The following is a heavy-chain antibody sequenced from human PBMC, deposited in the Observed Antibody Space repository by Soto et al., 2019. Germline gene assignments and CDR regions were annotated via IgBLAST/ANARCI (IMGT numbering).Heavy chain of an antibody. CDR2: VNPSGGHT. V-gene: IGHV1-46*01. J-gene: IGHJ4*02. Sequence: QVQLVQSGAEVKKPGASVKVSCKASGDTFTDYYIHWVRQAPGQGLEWMGTVNPSGGHTTYAQHFLVRMTMTXXTXXXXXXXXXXXXXXXXXXXXXXXXXXXXVXXTAALDYWGQGTLVTVSS. CDR1: GDTFTDYY. D-gene: IGHD2-21*02. CDR3: XXXXXXVXXTAALDY.